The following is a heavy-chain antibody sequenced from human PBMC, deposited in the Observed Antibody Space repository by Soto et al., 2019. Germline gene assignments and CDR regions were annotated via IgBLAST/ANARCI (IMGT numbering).Heavy chain of an antibody. V-gene: IGHV3-33*01. J-gene: IGHJ1*01. CDR2: IWYDGSNK. Sequence: GGSLRLSCAASGFTFSSYGMHWVRQAPGKGLEWVAVIWYDGSNKYYADSVKGRFTISRDNSKNTLYLQMNSLRAEDTAVYYCARSTFFTVTTGSAFEYFQHWGQGTLVTVSS. CDR1: GFTFSSYG. CDR3: ARSTFFTVTTGSAFEYFQH. D-gene: IGHD4-4*01.